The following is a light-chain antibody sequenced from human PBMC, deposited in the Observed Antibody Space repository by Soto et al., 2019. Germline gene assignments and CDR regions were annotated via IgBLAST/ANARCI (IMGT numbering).Light chain of an antibody. CDR1: QSISSW. CDR2: DAS. CDR3: QQYNSYST. V-gene: IGKV1-5*01. J-gene: IGKJ1*01. Sequence: DIQMTQSPSTLSASVGDRVTITCRASQSISSWLAWYQQKPGKAPKLLIYDASSLESGVPSRFSGSGSGTEFTLTISSLQPDDFASYYCQQYNSYSTFXQGTKV.